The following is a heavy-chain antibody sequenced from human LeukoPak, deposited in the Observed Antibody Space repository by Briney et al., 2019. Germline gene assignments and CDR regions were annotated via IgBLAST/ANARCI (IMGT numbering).Heavy chain of an antibody. CDR2: MNPNSGNT. CDR1: GYTFTSYD. J-gene: IGHJ5*02. V-gene: IGHV1-8*01. D-gene: IGHD3-22*01. Sequence: ASVKVSCKASGYTFTSYDINWVRQATGQGLEWMGWMNPNSGNTGYAQKFQGRVTMTRNTSISTAYMELSSLRSEDTAVYYCARGRSITMIVVVTMYNWFDPWGQGTLSPSPQ. CDR3: ARGRSITMIVVVTMYNWFDP.